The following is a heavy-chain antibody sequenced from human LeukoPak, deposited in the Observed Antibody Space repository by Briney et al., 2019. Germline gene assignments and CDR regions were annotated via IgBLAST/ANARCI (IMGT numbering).Heavy chain of an antibody. V-gene: IGHV3-48*03. D-gene: IGHD2-2*01. CDR1: GFTSSSYE. CDR3: AREAYCSTTSCLLGGYYYYYMDV. CDR2: ISSSGNAI. Sequence: GGSLRLSCAASGFTSSSYEMNWVRHATGKGLEWVSYISSSGNAIYYADSVKGRFTISRDNAKNSLYLQMNSLRAEDTAVYYCAREAYCSTTSCLLGGYYYYYMDVWGKGTTVTVSS. J-gene: IGHJ6*03.